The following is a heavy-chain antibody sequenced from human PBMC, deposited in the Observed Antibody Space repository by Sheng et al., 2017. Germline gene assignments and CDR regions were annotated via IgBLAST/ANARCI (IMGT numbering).Heavy chain of an antibody. V-gene: IGHV1-69*05. Sequence: QVQLVQSGAEVKKPGSSVKVSCKASGGTFSSYAISWVRQAPGQGLEWMGGIIPIFGTANYAQKFQGRVTITTDESTSTAYMELSSLRSEDTAVYYCARGFYYGSGSYYNWGTIDYWGQGTLVTVSS. CDR1: GGTFSSYA. CDR2: IIPIFGTA. J-gene: IGHJ4*02. CDR3: ARGFYYGSGSYYNWGTIDY. D-gene: IGHD3-10*01.